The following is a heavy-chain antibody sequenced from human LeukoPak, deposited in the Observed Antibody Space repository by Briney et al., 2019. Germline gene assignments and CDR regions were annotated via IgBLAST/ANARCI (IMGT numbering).Heavy chain of an antibody. CDR2: ITNSGNSK. CDR3: ARELYSYGAYYYYGMDV. J-gene: IGHJ6*02. Sequence: GGSLRLSCAASEFTFSSYSMNWVRQAPGKGLEWVSYITNSGNSKSYADPVKGRFTISRDNTKNTLYLQMNSLRAEDTAVYYCARELYSYGAYYYYGMDVWGQGTTVTVSS. V-gene: IGHV3-48*01. D-gene: IGHD5-18*01. CDR1: EFTFSSYS.